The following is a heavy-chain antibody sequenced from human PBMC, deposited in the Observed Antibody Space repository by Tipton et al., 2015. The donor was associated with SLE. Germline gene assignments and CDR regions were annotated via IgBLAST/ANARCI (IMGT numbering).Heavy chain of an antibody. CDR3: ASLSLVAADYFDY. J-gene: IGHJ4*02. CDR1: GFTFSSYS. Sequence: SLRLSCAASGFTFSSYSMNWVRQAPGKGLEWVSSISSSSSYIYYADSVKGRFTISRDNAKNSLYLQMNSLRAEDTAVYYCASLSLVAADYFDYWGQGTLVTVSS. CDR2: ISSSSSYI. V-gene: IGHV3-21*04. D-gene: IGHD2-15*01.